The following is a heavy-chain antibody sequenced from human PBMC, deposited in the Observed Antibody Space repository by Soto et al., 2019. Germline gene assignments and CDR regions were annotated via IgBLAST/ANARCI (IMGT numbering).Heavy chain of an antibody. CDR1: GFAFSSYG. J-gene: IGHJ4*02. CDR2: VRFDAINK. Sequence: QVQLVESGGGVVQPGGSLRLSCATSGFAFSSYGMHWVRQAPGKGLEWVAVVRFDAINKYYADSVKGRFTISRDNSKSMVYLHMNSLSPDDTAVYYCAKLSNCGGDCYFDYWGQGTLVTVSS. V-gene: IGHV3-30*02. CDR3: AKLSNCGGDCYFDY. D-gene: IGHD2-21*02.